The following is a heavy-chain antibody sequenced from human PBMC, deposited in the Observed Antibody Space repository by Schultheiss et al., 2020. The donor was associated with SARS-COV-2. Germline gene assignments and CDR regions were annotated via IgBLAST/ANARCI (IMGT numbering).Heavy chain of an antibody. D-gene: IGHD4-17*01. CDR2: ISCGGST. CDR3: AKCASTVTILDAFDI. CDR1: AGSISRSSYY. Sequence: SETLSLTCTVSAGSISRSSYYWAWTRQPPGKRLDYMGNISCGGSTYYNPSLKSRVTISVDTSKKQFSLRLRSATAADTAVYYCAKCASTVTILDAFDIWGQGTMVTVSS. J-gene: IGHJ3*02. V-gene: IGHV4-39*07.